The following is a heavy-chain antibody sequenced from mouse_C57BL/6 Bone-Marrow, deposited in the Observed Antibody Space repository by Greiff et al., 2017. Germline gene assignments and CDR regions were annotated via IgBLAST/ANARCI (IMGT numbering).Heavy chain of an antibody. CDR2: IHPNSGST. CDR1: GYTFTSYW. D-gene: IGHD1-1*01. Sequence: QVQLKQPGAELVKPGASVKLSCKASGYTFTSYWMHWVKQRPGQGLEWIGMIHPNSGSTNYNEKFKSKATLTVDKSSSTAYMQLSSLTSEDSAVYYCATITTLVARYFDVWGTGTTVTVSS. CDR3: ATITTLVARYFDV. J-gene: IGHJ1*03. V-gene: IGHV1-64*01.